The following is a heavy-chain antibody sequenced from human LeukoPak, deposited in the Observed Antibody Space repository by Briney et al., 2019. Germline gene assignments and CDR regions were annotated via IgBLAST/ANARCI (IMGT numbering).Heavy chain of an antibody. V-gene: IGHV3-20*04. CDR3: ARYGRNWDLDS. D-gene: IGHD7-27*01. CDR2: INWNGDNP. J-gene: IGHJ4*02. Sequence: GGSLRLSCEASGFTFEDYGMTWVRQRPGRGLEYVAEINWNGDNPVYENSLRGRFTISRDNAQNSLYLQMNNLRVEDTAVYYCARYGRNWDLDSWGQGTLVTVSS. CDR1: GFTFEDYG.